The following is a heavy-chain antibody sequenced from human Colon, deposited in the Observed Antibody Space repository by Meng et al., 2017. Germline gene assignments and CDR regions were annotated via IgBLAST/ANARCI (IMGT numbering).Heavy chain of an antibody. D-gene: IGHD6-6*01. Sequence: GESLKISCAASGFTFSSYWMSWVRQAPGKGLEWVANIKQDGSEKYYVDSVKGRFTISRDNAKNSLYLQMNSLRAEDTAVYYCASGSARKYSSSSPLGYWGQGTLVTGSS. CDR2: IKQDGSEK. J-gene: IGHJ4*02. CDR1: GFTFSSYW. V-gene: IGHV3-7*01. CDR3: ASGSARKYSSSSPLGY.